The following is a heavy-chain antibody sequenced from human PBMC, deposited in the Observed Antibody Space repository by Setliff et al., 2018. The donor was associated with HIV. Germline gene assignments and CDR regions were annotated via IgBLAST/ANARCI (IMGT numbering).Heavy chain of an antibody. V-gene: IGHV1-18*01. CDR2: ISAWNFKE. CDR1: GYTFTNYG. J-gene: IGHJ5*01. Sequence: ASVKVSCKTSGYTFTNYGVIWVRQAPGQGLQYMGWISAWNFKEEYAQNLQGRVTLTVDTSTNTAYMDLTNLKSDDTAVYYCARWGPMDLWSDFWGQGTLVTVSS. CDR3: ARWGPMDLWSDF. D-gene: IGHD3-16*01.